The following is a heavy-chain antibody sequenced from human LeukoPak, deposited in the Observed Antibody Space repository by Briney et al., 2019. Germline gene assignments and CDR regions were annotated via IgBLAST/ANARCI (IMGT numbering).Heavy chain of an antibody. CDR3: ARGTYSSGWYGYYYYMDV. CDR2: ISGSGGST. CDR1: GFTFSSYA. D-gene: IGHD6-19*01. V-gene: IGHV3-23*01. J-gene: IGHJ6*03. Sequence: GGSLRLSCAASGFTFSSYAMSWVRQAPGKGLEWVSAISGSGGSTYYADSVKGRFTISRDNSKNTLYLQMNSLRAEDTAVYYCARGTYSSGWYGYYYYMDVWGKGTTVTISS.